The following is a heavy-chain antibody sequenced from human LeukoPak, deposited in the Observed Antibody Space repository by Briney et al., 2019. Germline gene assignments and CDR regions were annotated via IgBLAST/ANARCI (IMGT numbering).Heavy chain of an antibody. Sequence: GGSLRLSCAASGFSFSSHVMHWVRQAPGKGLEYVSGINTNGGNTQYANSVQGRFTISRDNSKYTLHLQMGSLRLEDMAVYYCARTQLQNDALDIWGQGTMVIVSS. V-gene: IGHV3-64*01. CDR2: INTNGGNT. CDR1: GFSFSSHV. D-gene: IGHD1-1*01. J-gene: IGHJ3*02. CDR3: ARTQLQNDALDI.